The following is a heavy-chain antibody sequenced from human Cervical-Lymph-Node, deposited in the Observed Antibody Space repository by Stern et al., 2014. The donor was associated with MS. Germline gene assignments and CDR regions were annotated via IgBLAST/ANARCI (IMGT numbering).Heavy chain of an antibody. Sequence: QMQLVQSGAEVKKPGASVKVSCKAAGYAFTTYALHWVRQAPGQRLEWMGWINADNGKTKYSQKFQGRVTITRDTSASTAYMDLSSLRSEDTAVYYCARVDSSSRFDPWGQGTLVIVSS. V-gene: IGHV1-3*01. CDR3: ARVDSSSRFDP. D-gene: IGHD6-6*01. J-gene: IGHJ5*02. CDR1: GYAFTTYA. CDR2: INADNGKT.